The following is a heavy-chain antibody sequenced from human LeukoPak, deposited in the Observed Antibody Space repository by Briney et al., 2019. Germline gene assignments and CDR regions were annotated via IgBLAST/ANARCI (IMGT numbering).Heavy chain of an antibody. Sequence: GGSLRLSSAASGFTFSSYSMNWVRQAPGKGLEWVSSISPDSTFIPQADSVKGRFTISRDNAKNSLYLQMESLRVEDTAVYYCANFQTVGVKPFEHWGQGTLVTVSS. CDR3: ANFQTVGVKPFEH. V-gene: IGHV3-21*01. J-gene: IGHJ5*02. CDR2: ISPDSTFI. CDR1: GFTFSSYS. D-gene: IGHD1-26*01.